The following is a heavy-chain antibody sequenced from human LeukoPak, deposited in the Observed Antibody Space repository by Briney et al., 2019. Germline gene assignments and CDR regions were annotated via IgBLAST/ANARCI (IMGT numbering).Heavy chain of an antibody. CDR3: ARISYGSGSSYYYYYMDV. V-gene: IGHV1-18*01. CDR2: ISAYNGNT. D-gene: IGHD3-10*01. J-gene: IGHJ6*03. Sequence: ASVKVSCKASGYTFTSYGISWVRQAPGQGLEWMGWISAYNGNTNYAQKLQGRVTMTTDTSTSTAYMELRSLRSDDTAVYYCARISYGSGSSYYYYYMDVWGKGTTVTVSS. CDR1: GYTFTSYG.